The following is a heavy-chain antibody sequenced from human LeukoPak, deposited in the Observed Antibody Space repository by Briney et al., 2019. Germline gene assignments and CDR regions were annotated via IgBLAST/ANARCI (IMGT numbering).Heavy chain of an antibody. CDR2: ISGSGGST. V-gene: IGHV3-23*01. D-gene: IGHD2-15*01. Sequence: VRSLRLSCAASGFTFSSYGTHWVRQAPGKGLEWVSGISGSGGSTFYAESVKSRFTISRDNSKNTLYLQMNSLRAEDTAVYYCAKDPSGGYCSGGSCYSWGQGTLVSVSS. CDR1: GFTFSSYG. J-gene: IGHJ4*02. CDR3: AKDPSGGYCSGGSCYS.